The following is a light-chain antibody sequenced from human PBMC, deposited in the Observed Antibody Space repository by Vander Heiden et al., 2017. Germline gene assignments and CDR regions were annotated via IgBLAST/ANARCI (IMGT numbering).Light chain of an antibody. CDR2: DAS. CDR3: QQVDNLPIT. Sequence: VRSRVTITCQASQAINNYLNWYQQKPGKAPKLLIYDASNLETGVPLRFSGSGSGTDFTFTISSLQPEDVATYYSQQVDNLPITFGQGTQLEIK. J-gene: IGKJ5*01. CDR1: QAINNY. V-gene: IGKV1-33*01.